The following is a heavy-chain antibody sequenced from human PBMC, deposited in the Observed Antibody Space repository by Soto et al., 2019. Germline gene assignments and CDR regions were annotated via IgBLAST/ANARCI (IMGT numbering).Heavy chain of an antibody. D-gene: IGHD3-22*01. V-gene: IGHV3-33*01. CDR1: RFKFTDYG. CDR3: ARDGARIDSSGKFDY. Sequence: QVQLVESGGGVVQPGRSLRLSCVASRFKFTDYGLNWVRQTPGKGLEWVAISWFDGSIAYYAESVKGRFTISRDDSRNTVYLHMNSLRGEDTAMYYCARDGARIDSSGKFDYWGQGTQVTVSS. J-gene: IGHJ4*02. CDR2: SWFDGSIA.